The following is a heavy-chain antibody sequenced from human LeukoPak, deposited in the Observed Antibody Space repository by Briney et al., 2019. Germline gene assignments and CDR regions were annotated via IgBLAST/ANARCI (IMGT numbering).Heavy chain of an antibody. Sequence: GASVKVSCKASGYTFTSYDINWVRQATGQGLEWMGWMNPNSGNTGYAQKFQGRVTMTRNTSISTAYMELSSLRSEDTAVYYCARTMEGKSGSYYDGFDPWGQGTLVTVSS. D-gene: IGHD1-26*01. V-gene: IGHV1-8*01. CDR2: MNPNSGNT. J-gene: IGHJ5*02. CDR1: GYTFTSYD. CDR3: ARTMEGKSGSYYDGFDP.